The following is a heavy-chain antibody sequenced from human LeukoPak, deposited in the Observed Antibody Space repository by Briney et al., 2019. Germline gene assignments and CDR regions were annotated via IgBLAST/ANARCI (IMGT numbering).Heavy chain of an antibody. CDR1: GFTFSSHS. V-gene: IGHV3-48*01. J-gene: IGHJ4*02. Sequence: PGGSLRLSCAASGFTFSSHSMNWVRQAPGKGLEWVSYISSSSSTIYYADSVKGRFTISRDNAKNSLYLQMNSLRAEDTAVYYCTKDSDWAIDYWGQGTLVIVSS. CDR3: TKDSDWAIDY. CDR2: ISSSSSTI. D-gene: IGHD6-19*01.